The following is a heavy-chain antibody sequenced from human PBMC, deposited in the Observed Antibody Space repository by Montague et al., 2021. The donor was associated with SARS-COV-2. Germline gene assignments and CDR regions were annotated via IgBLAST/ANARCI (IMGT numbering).Heavy chain of an antibody. D-gene: IGHD3-10*01. CDR2: IKQDGSEK. J-gene: IGHJ6*02. V-gene: IGHV3-7*01. Sequence: SLRLSCAASGFIFSRYCMSWVRQAPGKGLEWVANIKQDGSEKFYVDSVKGRFTISRDNAKNSLFLQINSLRAEDTAVYYRARVSGVWFGELPRDYFYGMDVWGQGSTVTVSS. CDR3: ARVSGVWFGELPRDYFYGMDV. CDR1: GFIFSRYC.